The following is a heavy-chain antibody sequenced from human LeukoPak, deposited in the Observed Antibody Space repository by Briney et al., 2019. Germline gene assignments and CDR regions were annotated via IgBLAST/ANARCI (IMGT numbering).Heavy chain of an antibody. CDR3: AREGAYYYDSSGYYFDY. CDR1: GYSMGGGYY. V-gene: IGHV4-38-2*02. CDR2: IYHSGST. D-gene: IGHD3-22*01. J-gene: IGHJ4*02. Sequence: SETLSLTCTVSGYSMGGGYYWGWIRQPPGKGLEWIGSIYHSGSTYYNPSLKSRVTISVDTSKNQFSLKLSSVTAADTAVYYCAREGAYYYDSSGYYFDYWGQGTLVTVSS.